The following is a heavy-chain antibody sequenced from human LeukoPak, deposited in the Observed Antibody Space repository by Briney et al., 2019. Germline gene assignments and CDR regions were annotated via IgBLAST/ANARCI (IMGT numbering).Heavy chain of an antibody. Sequence: SVKVSCKASGGTFSSYAISWVRQAPGQGLEWMGGIIPIFGTANYAQKFQGRVTITTDESTSTAYMELSSLRSEDTAVYYCARVTAFPRGYLDYWGQETLVTVSS. J-gene: IGHJ4*02. CDR1: GGTFSSYA. V-gene: IGHV1-69*05. D-gene: IGHD2-21*02. CDR3: ARVTAFPRGYLDY. CDR2: IIPIFGTA.